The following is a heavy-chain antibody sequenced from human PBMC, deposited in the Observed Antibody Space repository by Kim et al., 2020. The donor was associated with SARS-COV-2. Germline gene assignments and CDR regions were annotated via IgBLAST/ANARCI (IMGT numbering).Heavy chain of an antibody. D-gene: IGHD6-19*01. CDR3: ARGRQWLVSVWVY. Sequence: YAQKFQGRVTMTRNTSISTAYMELSSLRSEDTAVYYCARGRQWLVSVWVYWGQGTLVTVSS. J-gene: IGHJ4*02. V-gene: IGHV1-8*01.